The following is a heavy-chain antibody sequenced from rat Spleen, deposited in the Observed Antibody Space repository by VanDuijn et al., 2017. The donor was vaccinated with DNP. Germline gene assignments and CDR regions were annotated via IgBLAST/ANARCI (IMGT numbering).Heavy chain of an antibody. Sequence: EVQLVESGGGLVQPGRSLKLSCAASEFTFSDYAMAWVRQAPTKGLEWVATIIYDGSRTYYRDSVKGRFTISRDNAKSTLYLQMDSLRSEDTATYYCATSTGRYWGQGVMVTVSS. J-gene: IGHJ2*01. CDR2: IIYDGSRT. CDR3: ATSTGRY. D-gene: IGHD5-1*01. V-gene: IGHV5S10*01. CDR1: EFTFSDYA.